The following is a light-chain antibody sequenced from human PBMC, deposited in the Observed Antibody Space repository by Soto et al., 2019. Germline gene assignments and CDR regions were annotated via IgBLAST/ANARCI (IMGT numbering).Light chain of an antibody. J-gene: IGKJ1*01. CDR3: QQYNSYSRT. Sequence: DIQMTQSPSSLSASVGGRVTITCRASQSISSWLAWYQQKPGKAPKLLIYDASSLESGVPSRFSGSGSGTELTLTISSLQPDDFATYYCQQYNSYSRTFGQGTKV. CDR1: QSISSW. V-gene: IGKV1-5*01. CDR2: DAS.